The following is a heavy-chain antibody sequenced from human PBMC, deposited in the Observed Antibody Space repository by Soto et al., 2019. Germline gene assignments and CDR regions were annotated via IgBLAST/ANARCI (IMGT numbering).Heavy chain of an antibody. J-gene: IGHJ4*02. CDR2: INHSGST. D-gene: IGHD3-22*01. V-gene: IGHV4-34*01. CDR1: GGSFSGYY. CDR3: AREYNYDSSGIGFDS. Sequence: SETLSLTCAVYGGSFSGYYWTWIRQPPGTGLEWIGEINHSGSTNYNPSLKSRVTISEDRSKNQFYLKLSSVTAADTAVYYCAREYNYDSSGIGFDSWGKGTLVTVSS.